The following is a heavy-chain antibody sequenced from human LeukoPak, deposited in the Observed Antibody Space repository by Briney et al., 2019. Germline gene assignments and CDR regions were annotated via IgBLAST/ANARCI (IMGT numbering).Heavy chain of an antibody. J-gene: IGHJ4*02. V-gene: IGHV3-23*01. D-gene: IGHD2-15*01. CDR1: GFTFSTYW. CDR3: AKRVEENLDY. CDR2: ISGSGGST. Sequence: GGSLRLSCTASGFTFSTYWMSWVRQAPGKGLEWVSAISGSGGSTYYADSVKGRFTISRDNSKNTLYLQMNSLRAEDTAVYYCAKRVEENLDYWGQGTLVTVSS.